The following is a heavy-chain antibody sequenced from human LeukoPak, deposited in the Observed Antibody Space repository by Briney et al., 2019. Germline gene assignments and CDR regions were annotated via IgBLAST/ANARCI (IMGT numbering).Heavy chain of an antibody. V-gene: IGHV3-21*01. Sequence: PGGSLRLSCAASGFTFSSYSMNWVRQAPGKGLEWVSSISSSSSYIYYADSVKGRFTISRDNAKNSLYLQMNSLRAEDTAVYYCARDSKYYYGSVTAFDYWGQGTLVTVSS. J-gene: IGHJ4*02. CDR1: GFTFSSYS. CDR3: ARDSKYYYGSVTAFDY. D-gene: IGHD3-10*01. CDR2: ISSSSSYI.